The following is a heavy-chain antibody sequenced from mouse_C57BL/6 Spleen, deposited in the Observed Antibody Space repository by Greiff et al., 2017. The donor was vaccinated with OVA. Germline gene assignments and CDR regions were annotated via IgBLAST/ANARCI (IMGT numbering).Heavy chain of an antibody. D-gene: IGHD2-4*01. V-gene: IGHV3-6*01. CDR1: GYSITSGYY. CDR3: ARDFYDYDEAWFAD. J-gene: IGHJ3*01. CDR2: ISYDGSN. Sequence: EVKLMESGPGLVKPSQSLSLTCSVTGYSITSGYYWNWIRQFPGNKLEWMGYISYDGSNNYNPSLKNRISITRDTSKNQFFLKLNSVTTEDTATYDCARDFYDYDEAWFADWGQGTLVTVSA.